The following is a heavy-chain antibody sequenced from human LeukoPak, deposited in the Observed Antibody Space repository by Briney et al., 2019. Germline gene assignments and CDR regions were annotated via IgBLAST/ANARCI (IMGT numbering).Heavy chain of an antibody. Sequence: GGSLRLSCAASGFTFSSYAISWVRQAPGKGLEWVSAIRGRGGSTYYADSVKGRFTISRDNSKNTLYLQMNSLRAEDTAVYYCAKDRGRLGELLNFDYWGQGTLVTVSS. V-gene: IGHV3-23*01. J-gene: IGHJ4*02. CDR2: IRGRGGST. D-gene: IGHD3-10*01. CDR3: AKDRGRLGELLNFDY. CDR1: GFTFSSYA.